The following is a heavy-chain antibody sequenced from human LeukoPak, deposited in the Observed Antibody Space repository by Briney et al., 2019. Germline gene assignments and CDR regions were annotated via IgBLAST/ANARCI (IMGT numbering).Heavy chain of an antibody. V-gene: IGHV4-39*01. CDR3: GRGRGNSAGYYYGMDV. Sequence: SETLSLTCTVSGVSLSSGSFYWGWIRQPPGKGLEWIGIIHYSGATYYNPSLKSRVTISIDMSKNQFYLNLSSVTAADTAVYYCGRGRGNSAGYYYGMDVWGQGTTVTVSS. CDR2: IHYSGAT. J-gene: IGHJ6*02. D-gene: IGHD4-23*01. CDR1: GVSLSSGSFY.